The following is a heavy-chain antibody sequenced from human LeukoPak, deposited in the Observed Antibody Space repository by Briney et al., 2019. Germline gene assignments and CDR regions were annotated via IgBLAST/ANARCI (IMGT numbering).Heavy chain of an antibody. CDR2: ISSSSNYI. Sequence: GGSLRVSCAASGFTFSSCTMNWVRQAPGKGLEWVSSISSSSNYIYYADSVKGRFTISRDNAKNSLYLQMNTLRAEDPAVYYCAKEPYVSGSYYNCWGQGTLVTVSS. CDR1: GFTFSSCT. V-gene: IGHV3-21*01. D-gene: IGHD3-10*01. J-gene: IGHJ4*02. CDR3: AKEPYVSGSYYNC.